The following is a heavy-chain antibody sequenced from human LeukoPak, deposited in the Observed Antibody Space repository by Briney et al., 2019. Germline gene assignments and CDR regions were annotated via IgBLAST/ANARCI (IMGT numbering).Heavy chain of an antibody. D-gene: IGHD6-19*01. Sequence: PGGSLRLSCAASGFTFSSYAMSWVRRAPGKGLEWVSAISGSGGSTYYADSVKGRFTISRDNSKNTLYLQMNSLRAEDTAVYYCAKALAVAGNKFDYWGQGTLVTVSS. CDR3: AKALAVAGNKFDY. J-gene: IGHJ4*02. V-gene: IGHV3-23*01. CDR1: GFTFSSYA. CDR2: ISGSGGST.